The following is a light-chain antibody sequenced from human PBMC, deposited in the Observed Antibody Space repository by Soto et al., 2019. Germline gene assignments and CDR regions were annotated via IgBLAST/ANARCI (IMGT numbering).Light chain of an antibody. CDR2: SAS. Sequence: DIQLTQSPSFLSASVGDRVTMTCRASLGISGYLAWYQQKPGKVPRLLIYSASSLQSGVPSRFSGSGSGTEFTLTSSSLQPEDFASYYCQQLDRYPFTFGGGTKVEI. J-gene: IGKJ4*01. V-gene: IGKV1-9*01. CDR1: LGISGY. CDR3: QQLDRYPFT.